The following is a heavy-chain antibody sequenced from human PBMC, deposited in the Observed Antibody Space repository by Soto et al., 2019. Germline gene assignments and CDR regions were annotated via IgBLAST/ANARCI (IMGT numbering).Heavy chain of an antibody. Sequence: QVQLQESGPGLVKPSQTLSRTCIVSGASISSGGYYYPWIRQHPGKGLAWIGYVFHSGSTYYNPSLRSRVAMSADTSTTLFSLQMTSVTAADTPVYYCARGGDHATTPAHPWGQRILVTVSS. CDR3: ARGGDHATTPAHP. J-gene: IGHJ5*02. V-gene: IGHV4-31*03. CDR2: VFHSGST. CDR1: GASISSGGYY.